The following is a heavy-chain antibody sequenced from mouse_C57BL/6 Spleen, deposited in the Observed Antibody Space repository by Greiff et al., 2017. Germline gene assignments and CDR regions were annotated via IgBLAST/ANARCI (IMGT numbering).Heavy chain of an antibody. D-gene: IGHD2-4*01. CDR2: ISYDGSN. V-gene: IGHV3-6*01. J-gene: IGHJ3*01. Sequence: ESGPGLVKPSQSLSLTCSVTGYSITSGYYWNWIRQFPGNKLEWMGYISYDGSNNYNPSLKNRISITRDTSKNQFFLKLNSVTTEDTATYYCARGYDSDGAWFAYWGQGTLVTVSA. CDR1: GYSITSGYY. CDR3: ARGYDSDGAWFAY.